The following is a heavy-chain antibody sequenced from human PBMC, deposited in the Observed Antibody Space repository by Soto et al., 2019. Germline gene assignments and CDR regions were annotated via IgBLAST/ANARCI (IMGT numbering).Heavy chain of an antibody. J-gene: IGHJ4*02. CDR2: ISYDGSNK. V-gene: IGHV3-30*18. Sequence: RPSCAASGFTFSSYGMHWVRQAPGKGLEWVAVISYDGSNKYYADSVKGRFTISRDNSKNTLYLQMNSLRAEDTAVYYCAKGTSRYSSSWIDYWGQGTLVTVSS. D-gene: IGHD6-13*01. CDR3: AKGTSRYSSSWIDY. CDR1: GFTFSSYG.